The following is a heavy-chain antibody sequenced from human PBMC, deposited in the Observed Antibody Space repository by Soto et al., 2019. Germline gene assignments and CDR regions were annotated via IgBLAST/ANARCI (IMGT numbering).Heavy chain of an antibody. D-gene: IGHD4-17*01. CDR1: GGSFSGYY. CDR2: INHSGST. V-gene: IGHV4-34*01. CDR3: ARRDYAIDS. J-gene: IGHJ4*02. Sequence: SETLSLTCAVYGGSFSGYYWGWIRQPPGKGLEWIGEINHSGSTNYNPSLKSRVTISVDTSKNQFSLKLSSVTAADTAVYYCARRDYAIDSWGRGTLVTVSS.